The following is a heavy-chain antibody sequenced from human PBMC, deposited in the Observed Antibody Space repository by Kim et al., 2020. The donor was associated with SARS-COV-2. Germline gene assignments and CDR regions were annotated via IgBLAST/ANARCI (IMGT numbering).Heavy chain of an antibody. J-gene: IGHJ4*02. CDR3: ARDSSLGEPNDY. D-gene: IGHD3-10*01. CDR1: GFTFSSYS. Sequence: GGSLRLSCAASGFTFSSYSMNWVRQAPGKGLEWVSSISSSSSYIYYADSVKGRFTISRDNAKNSLYLQMNSLRAEDTAVYYCARDSSLGEPNDYWGQGTLVTVSS. V-gene: IGHV3-21*01. CDR2: ISSSSSYI.